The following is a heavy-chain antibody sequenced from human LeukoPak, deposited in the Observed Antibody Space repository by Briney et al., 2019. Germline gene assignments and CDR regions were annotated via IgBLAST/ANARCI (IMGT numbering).Heavy chain of an antibody. CDR1: GYTFTSYD. D-gene: IGHD3-22*01. J-gene: IGHJ4*02. CDR3: ARRADDFDSSCYQH. CDR2: MNPNSGNS. Sequence: GASVKVSCKASGYTFTSYDINWVRQATRQGLEWMGWMNPNSGNSGYAQKFQGRVTMTRDTSITTAYMELSSLRSDDTAVYYCARRADDFDSSCYQHWGRGTLVTVSS. V-gene: IGHV1-8*01.